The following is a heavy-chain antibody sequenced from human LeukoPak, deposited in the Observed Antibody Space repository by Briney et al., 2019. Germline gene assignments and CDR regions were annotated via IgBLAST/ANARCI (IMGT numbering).Heavy chain of an antibody. Sequence: PGGSLRLSCAASGFSFSSYSMNWVRQAPGKGLEWVSSISSTSSYIYYADSVKGRFTISRDNSKNTLYLQMNSLRAEDTAVYYCAKDLEWLAPAGGAFDIWGQGTMVTVSS. V-gene: IGHV3-21*01. CDR2: ISSTSSYI. J-gene: IGHJ3*02. CDR1: GFSFSSYS. CDR3: AKDLEWLAPAGGAFDI. D-gene: IGHD6-19*01.